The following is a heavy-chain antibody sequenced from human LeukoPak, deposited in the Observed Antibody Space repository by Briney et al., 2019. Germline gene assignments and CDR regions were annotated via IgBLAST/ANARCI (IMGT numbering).Heavy chain of an antibody. CDR3: ARVQGVGATDLNP. Sequence: GGSLRLSCAASGFTFSSYEMNWVRQAPGKGLEWVSYISSSGSTIYYANSVKGRFTISRDNAKNSLYLQMNSLRAEDTAVYYCARVQGVGATDLNPWGQGTLVTVSS. CDR2: ISSSGSTI. V-gene: IGHV3-48*03. J-gene: IGHJ5*02. CDR1: GFTFSSYE. D-gene: IGHD1-26*01.